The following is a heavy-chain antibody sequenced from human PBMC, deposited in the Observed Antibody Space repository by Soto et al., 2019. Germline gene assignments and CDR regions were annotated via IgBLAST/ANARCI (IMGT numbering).Heavy chain of an antibody. J-gene: IGHJ5*02. CDR3: ARHSLALRKNNWFDP. Sequence: SETLSLTCTVSGDSIISSDFYWGWVRQPPGKGLEWIGSIFYLGSSYYNPSLKSRVTMSVDTSKNQFSPRLRSVTAADTALYFCARHSLALRKNNWFDPWGQGIMVTVSS. CDR2: IFYLGSS. V-gene: IGHV4-39*01. CDR1: GDSIISSDFY. D-gene: IGHD3-3*02.